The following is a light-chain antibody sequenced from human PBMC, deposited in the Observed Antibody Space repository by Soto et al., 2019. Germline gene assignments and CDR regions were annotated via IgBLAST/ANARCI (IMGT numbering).Light chain of an antibody. V-gene: IGKV3-20*01. Sequence: EIVLTQSPGTLSLSPGQRATLSCRASQSVSSNYLAWYQQKPGQAPRLLIYDASNRATGIPDRFTGSGSGTDFTLTISRLEPEDFAVYYCQQYGSSRWTFGQGTKVDIK. CDR3: QQYGSSRWT. CDR2: DAS. J-gene: IGKJ1*01. CDR1: QSVSSNY.